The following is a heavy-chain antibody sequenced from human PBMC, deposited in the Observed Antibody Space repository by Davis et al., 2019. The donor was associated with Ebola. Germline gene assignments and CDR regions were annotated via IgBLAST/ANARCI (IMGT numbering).Heavy chain of an antibody. Sequence: ASVQVTCKASRYTFTSYAMHWVRPPPRQRLEWMGWINAGNGNTKYSQKFQGRVTITRDTSASTASMELSSVRSEETAVYYCARDDYRSGENWFDPWGQGTLVTVSS. D-gene: IGHD3-10*01. CDR2: INAGNGNT. CDR3: ARDDYRSGENWFDP. CDR1: RYTFTSYA. V-gene: IGHV1-3*01. J-gene: IGHJ5*02.